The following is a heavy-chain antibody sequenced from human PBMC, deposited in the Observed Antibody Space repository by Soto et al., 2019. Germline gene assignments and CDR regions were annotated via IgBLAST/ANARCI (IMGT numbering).Heavy chain of an antibody. V-gene: IGHV4-4*02. D-gene: IGHD2-2*01. J-gene: IGHJ3*02. Sequence: LCLTCAVSGGSISSSNWWSWVRQPPGKGLEWIGEIYHSGSTNYNPSLKSRVTISVDKSKNQFSLKLSSVTAADTAVYYCARDLYCSSTSCPRHAFDIWGQGTMVTVSS. CDR3: ARDLYCSSTSCPRHAFDI. CDR2: IYHSGST. CDR1: GGSISSSNW.